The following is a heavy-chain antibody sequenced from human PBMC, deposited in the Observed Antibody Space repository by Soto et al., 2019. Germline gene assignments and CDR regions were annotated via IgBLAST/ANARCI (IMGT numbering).Heavy chain of an antibody. CDR3: ARIPSTYYYGSGSYQSYYYYGMDV. J-gene: IGHJ6*02. CDR2: LIPIFGTA. D-gene: IGHD3-10*01. V-gene: IGHV1-69*01. Sequence: QVQLVQSGAEVKKPGSSVKVSCKASGGTFSSYAISWVRQAPGQGLEWMGGLIPIFGTANYAQKFQGRVTIPADESTSTAYKELSSLRSEDTAVYYCARIPSTYYYGSGSYQSYYYYGMDVWGQGTTVTVSS. CDR1: GGTFSSYA.